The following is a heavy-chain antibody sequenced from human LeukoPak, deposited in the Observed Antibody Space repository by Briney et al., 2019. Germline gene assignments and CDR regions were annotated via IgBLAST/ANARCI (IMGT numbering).Heavy chain of an antibody. V-gene: IGHV4-34*01. CDR1: GGSFSGYY. J-gene: IGHJ4*02. D-gene: IGHD3-22*01. Sequence: PSETLSLTCAVYGGSFSGYYWSWIRQPPGKGLEWIGEINHSGSTNYNPSLKSRVTISVDTSKNQFSLKLSSVTAADTAVYYCARGVGIRRYYYDSSGYYGTYFDYWGQGTLVTVSS. CDR2: INHSGST. CDR3: ARGVGIRRYYYDSSGYYGTYFDY.